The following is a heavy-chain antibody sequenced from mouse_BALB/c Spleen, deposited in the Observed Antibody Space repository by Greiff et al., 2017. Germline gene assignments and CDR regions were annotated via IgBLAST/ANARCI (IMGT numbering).Heavy chain of an antibody. CDR2: IRNKANGYTT. J-gene: IGHJ4*01. V-gene: IGHV7-3*02. D-gene: IGHD1-1*01. Sequence: EVHLVESGGGLVQPGGSLRLSCATSGFTFTDYYMSWVRQPPGKALEWLGFIRNKANGYTTEYSASVKGRFTISRDNSQSILYLQMNTLRAEDSATYYCARGYGSSFPYAMDYWGQGTSVTVSS. CDR1: GFTFTDYY. CDR3: ARGYGSSFPYAMDY.